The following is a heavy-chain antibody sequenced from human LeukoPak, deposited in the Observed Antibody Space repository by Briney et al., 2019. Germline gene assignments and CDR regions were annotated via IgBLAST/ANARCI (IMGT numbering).Heavy chain of an antibody. CDR1: GYSFTSYW. J-gene: IGHJ4*02. V-gene: IGHV5-51*01. Sequence: GESLKISCKGSGYSFTSYWIGWVRQMPGKGLEWMGIIYPGDSDTRYSPSFQGQVTISADKSISTAYLQWSSLKASDTAMYYCARRRTGYCTNGVCSNYFDYWGQGTLVTVSS. CDR3: ARRRTGYCTNGVCSNYFDY. CDR2: IYPGDSDT. D-gene: IGHD2-8*01.